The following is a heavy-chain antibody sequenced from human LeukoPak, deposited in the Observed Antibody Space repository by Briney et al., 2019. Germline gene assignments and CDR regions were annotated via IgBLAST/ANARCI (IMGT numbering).Heavy chain of an antibody. CDR3: ARGVRIAVAGYIDY. J-gene: IGHJ4*02. V-gene: IGHV3-11*04. CDR1: GFTFSDYY. CDR2: ISSSGSTI. D-gene: IGHD6-19*01. Sequence: PGGSLRLSCAASGFTFSDYYMSWIRQSPGKELEWVSYISSSGSTIYYADSVKGRFTISRDNAKNTLYLQMNSLRAEDTAVYYCARGVRIAVAGYIDYWGQGTLVTVSS.